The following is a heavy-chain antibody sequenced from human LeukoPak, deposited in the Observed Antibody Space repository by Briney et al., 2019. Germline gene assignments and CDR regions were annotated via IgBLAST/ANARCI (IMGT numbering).Heavy chain of an antibody. CDR3: ARGGFYSNYASSFDY. J-gene: IGHJ4*02. CDR1: GFTFSSYA. Sequence: GGSLGLSCAASGFTFSSYAMHWVRQAPGKGLEWVAVISYDGSNKYYADSVKGRFTISRDNSKNTLYLQMNSLRAEDTAVYYCARGGFYSNYASSFDYWGQGTLVTVSS. CDR2: ISYDGSNK. D-gene: IGHD4-11*01. V-gene: IGHV3-30-3*01.